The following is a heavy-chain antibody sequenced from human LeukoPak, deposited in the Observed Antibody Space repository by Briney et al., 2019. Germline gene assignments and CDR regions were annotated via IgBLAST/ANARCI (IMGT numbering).Heavy chain of an antibody. D-gene: IGHD2-15*01. J-gene: IGHJ2*01. V-gene: IGHV1-69*13. CDR2: IIPIFGTA. Sequence: SVKVSCKASGYTFTGYYIHWVRQAPGQGLEWMGGIIPIFGTANYAQKFQGRVTITADESTSTAYMELSSLRSEDTAVYYCARDSEAANEYFDLWGRGTLVTVSS. CDR1: GYTFTGYY. CDR3: ARDSEAANEYFDL.